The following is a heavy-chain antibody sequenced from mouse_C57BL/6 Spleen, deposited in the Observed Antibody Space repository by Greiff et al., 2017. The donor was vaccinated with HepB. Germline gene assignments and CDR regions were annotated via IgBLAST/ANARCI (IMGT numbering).Heavy chain of an antibody. J-gene: IGHJ2*01. V-gene: IGHV5-4*01. CDR3: ARDQDDGYFDY. CDR2: ISDGGSYT. Sequence: EVKLMESGGGLVKPGGSLKLSCAASGFTFSSYAMSWVRQTPEKRLEWVATISDGGSYTYYPDNVKGRFTISRDNAKNNLYLQMSHLKSEDTAMYYCARDQDDGYFDYWGQGTTRTVSS. D-gene: IGHD2-3*01. CDR1: GFTFSSYA.